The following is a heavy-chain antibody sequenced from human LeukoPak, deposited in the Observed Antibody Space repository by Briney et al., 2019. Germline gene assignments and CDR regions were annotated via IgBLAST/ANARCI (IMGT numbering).Heavy chain of an antibody. CDR3: ATGGWDYFDS. J-gene: IGHJ4*02. D-gene: IGHD6-19*01. Sequence: ASVKVSCKVSGYAVTELSIHWVRQAPGKGLEWMGGFDPEDGKTIHAQKLQGRVSMPEDTSTDTAYMDLRSLRSEDTAVYYCATGGWDYFDSWSQGTLVTVSS. CDR2: FDPEDGKT. CDR1: GYAVTELS. V-gene: IGHV1-24*01.